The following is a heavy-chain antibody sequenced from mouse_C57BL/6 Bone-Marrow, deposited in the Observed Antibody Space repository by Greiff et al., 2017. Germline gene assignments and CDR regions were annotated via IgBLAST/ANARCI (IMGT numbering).Heavy chain of an antibody. J-gene: IGHJ4*01. Sequence: VMLVESGAELVRPGTSVKMSCKASGYTFTNYWIGWAKQRPGHGLEWIGDIYPGGGYTNYNEKFKGKATLTADKSSSTAYMQFSSLTSEDTAIYYCARGYAMDYWGQGTSGTVSS. CDR1: GYTFTNYW. V-gene: IGHV1-63*01. CDR2: IYPGGGYT. CDR3: ARGYAMDY.